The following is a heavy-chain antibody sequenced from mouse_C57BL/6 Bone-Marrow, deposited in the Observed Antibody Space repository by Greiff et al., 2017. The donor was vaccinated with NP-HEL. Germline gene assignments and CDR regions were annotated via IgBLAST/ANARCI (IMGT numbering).Heavy chain of an antibody. D-gene: IGHD2-4*01. CDR1: GYTFTDYA. Sequence: QVQLKQSGPELVRPGVSVKISCKGSGYTFTDYAMHWVKQSHAKSLEWIGVISTYYGDASYNQKFKGKAKLTAVTSASTAYMALSSLTNEESAVYYCTRPPIYYDYDDDYWGQGTTLTVSS. J-gene: IGHJ2*01. CDR3: TRPPIYYDYDDDY. CDR2: ISTYYGDA. V-gene: IGHV1-67*01.